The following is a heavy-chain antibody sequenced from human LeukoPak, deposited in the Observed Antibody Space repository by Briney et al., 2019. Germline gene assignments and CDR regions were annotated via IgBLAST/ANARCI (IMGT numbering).Heavy chain of an antibody. D-gene: IGHD3-10*01. CDR1: GFPFTIYA. CDR2: IGGSST. CDR3: AKYRGFGDSYDS. Sequence: GGSLRLSCAASGFPFTIYAMSWVRQAPGKGLEWVSSIGGSSTYYAGFVKGRFTISRDTSKNTMDLQMNSLRAEDTAIYYCAKYRGFGDSYDSWGQGTLVTVSS. V-gene: IGHV3-23*01. J-gene: IGHJ4*02.